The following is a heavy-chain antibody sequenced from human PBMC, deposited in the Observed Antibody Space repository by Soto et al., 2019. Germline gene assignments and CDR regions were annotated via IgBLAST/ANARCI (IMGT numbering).Heavy chain of an antibody. V-gene: IGHV3-30*18. J-gene: IGHJ6*02. D-gene: IGHD6-13*01. CDR1: GFTFSSYG. CDR3: AKVRRSSSWYYYYGMDV. Sequence: PGGSLRLSCAASGFTFSSYGMHWVRQAPGKGLEWVAVISYDGSNKYYADSVKGRFTISRDNSKNTLYLQMNSLRAEDTAVYYCAKVRRSSSWYYYYGMDVWGQGTTVTVSS. CDR2: ISYDGSNK.